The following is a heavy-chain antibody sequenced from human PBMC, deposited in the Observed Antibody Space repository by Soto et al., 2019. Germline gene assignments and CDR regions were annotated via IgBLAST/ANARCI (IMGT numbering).Heavy chain of an antibody. J-gene: IGHJ6*02. Sequence: ASVKVSCKASGYTFTSYAMHWVRQAPGQRLEWMGWINAGNGNTKYSQKFQGRVTITRDTSASTAYMELNSLRAEDTAVYYCARDGLGYCSGGSCYRRFWDYGMDVWGQGTTVTVSS. CDR2: INAGNGNT. CDR1: GYTFTSYA. CDR3: ARDGLGYCSGGSCYRRFWDYGMDV. V-gene: IGHV1-3*01. D-gene: IGHD2-15*01.